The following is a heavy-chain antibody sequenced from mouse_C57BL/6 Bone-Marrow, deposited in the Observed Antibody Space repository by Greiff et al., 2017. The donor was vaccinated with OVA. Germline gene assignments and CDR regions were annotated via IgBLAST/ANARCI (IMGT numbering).Heavy chain of an antibody. Sequence: EVQLQESGPGMVKPSQSLSLTCTVTGYSITSGYDWHWIRHFPGNKLEWMGYISYSGSTNYNPSLKSRISITHDTSKNHFFLKLNSVTTEDTATYYCAREGKFDYYAMDYWGQGTSVTVSS. V-gene: IGHV3-1*01. CDR2: ISYSGST. CDR1: GYSITSGYD. J-gene: IGHJ4*01. CDR3: AREGKFDYYAMDY.